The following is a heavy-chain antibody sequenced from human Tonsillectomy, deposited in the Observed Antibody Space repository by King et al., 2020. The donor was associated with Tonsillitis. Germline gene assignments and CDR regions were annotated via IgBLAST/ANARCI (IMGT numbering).Heavy chain of an antibody. J-gene: IGHJ4*02. D-gene: IGHD3-22*01. CDR2: IYYSGYT. Sequence: QLQESGPGLVKPSETLSLTCTVSGGSISSSNYYWGWIRQPPGKGLEWIGSIYYSGYTFYNPSLKSRVTISVDTSKNQFSLRLSSVTAADTAVYYCARRLDDSSAYYDYWGQGTLVSVSS. CDR1: GGSISSSNYY. V-gene: IGHV4-39*01. CDR3: ARRLDDSSAYYDY.